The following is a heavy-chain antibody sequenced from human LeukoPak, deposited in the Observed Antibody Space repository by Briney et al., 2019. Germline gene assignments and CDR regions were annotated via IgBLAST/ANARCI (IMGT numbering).Heavy chain of an antibody. CDR1: GYTFTSYD. V-gene: IGHV1-8*01. Sequence: GASVKVSCKASGYTFTSYDINWVRQATGQGLEWMGWMNPNSGNAGYAQKFQGRVTMTRDTSISTAYMELSRLRSDDTAVYYCARKGGYYYWFDPWGQGTLVTVSS. J-gene: IGHJ5*02. D-gene: IGHD3-22*01. CDR2: MNPNSGNA. CDR3: ARKGGYYYWFDP.